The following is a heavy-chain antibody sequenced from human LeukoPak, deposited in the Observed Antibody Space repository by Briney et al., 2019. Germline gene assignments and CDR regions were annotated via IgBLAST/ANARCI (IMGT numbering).Heavy chain of an antibody. D-gene: IGHD6-13*01. Sequence: GGSLRLSCAASGFTFSNYSMNWVRQAPGKGLEWVSSISSSGNDRYYADSVKGRFTISRDNARNSLYLQMNSLRAEDTAVYYCARVTAAAGVYYFDYWGQGTLVTVSS. CDR3: ARVTAAAGVYYFDY. J-gene: IGHJ4*02. CDR2: ISSSGNDR. CDR1: GFTFSNYS. V-gene: IGHV3-21*01.